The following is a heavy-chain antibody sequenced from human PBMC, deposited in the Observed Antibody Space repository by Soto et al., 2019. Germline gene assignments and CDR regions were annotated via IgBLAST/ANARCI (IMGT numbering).Heavy chain of an antibody. CDR1: GFTFSSYG. D-gene: IGHD3-9*01. V-gene: IGHV3-30*18. J-gene: IGHJ4*02. CDR3: AKGISNYDILTGYYGDY. Sequence: QVQLVESGGGVVQPGRSLRLSCAASGFTFSSYGMHWVRQAPGKGLEWVAVISYDGSNKYYADSVKGRFTISRDNSKNTLYLQMNSLRAEDTAVYYCAKGISNYDILTGYYGDYWGQGNLVTVSS. CDR2: ISYDGSNK.